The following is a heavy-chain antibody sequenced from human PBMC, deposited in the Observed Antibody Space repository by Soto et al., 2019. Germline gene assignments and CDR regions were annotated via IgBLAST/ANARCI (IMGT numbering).Heavy chain of an antibody. CDR3: AKDVRPDGYWDLDY. D-gene: IGHD5-12*01. J-gene: IGHJ4*02. V-gene: IGHV3-23*01. CDR2: IIGSGTII. CDR1: GFTFSTYA. Sequence: AGGSLRLSCAASGFTFSTYAMNWVRQVPGRGLEWVSGIIGSGTIIEYADSVKGRFTISRDNSKNTLFLQMNSLRVEDTAIYYCAKDVRPDGYWDLDYWGQGTLVTVS.